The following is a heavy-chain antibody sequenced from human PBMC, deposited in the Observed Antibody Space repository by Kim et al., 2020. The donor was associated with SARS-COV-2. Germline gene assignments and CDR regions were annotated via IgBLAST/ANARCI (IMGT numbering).Heavy chain of an antibody. CDR3: ARSDTPSGYTEWDFDY. V-gene: IGHV3-48*02. D-gene: IGHD3-3*01. CDR2: ISSSSSTI. J-gene: IGHJ4*02. Sequence: GGSLRLSCAASGFTFSSYSMNWVRQAPGKGLEWVSYISSSSSTIYYADSVKGRFTISRDNAKNSLYLQMNSLRDEDTAVYYCARSDTPSGYTEWDFDYWGQGTLVTVSS. CDR1: GFTFSSYS.